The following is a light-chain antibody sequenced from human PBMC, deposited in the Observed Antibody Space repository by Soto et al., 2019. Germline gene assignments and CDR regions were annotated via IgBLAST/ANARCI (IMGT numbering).Light chain of an antibody. CDR1: SSDVGGYNY. V-gene: IGLV2-14*01. CDR2: EVS. CDR3: FSYTTSSTLV. Sequence: QSALTEPASVSGSPGQSITISCTGTSSDVGGYNYVSWYQQHPAKAPKLMIYEVSNRPSGVSHRFSGSKSGNTASLTISGLQAEDEADYYCFSYTTSSTLVFGGGTKLTVL. J-gene: IGLJ3*02.